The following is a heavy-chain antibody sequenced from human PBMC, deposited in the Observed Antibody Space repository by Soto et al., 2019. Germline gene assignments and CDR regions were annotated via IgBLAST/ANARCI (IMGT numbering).Heavy chain of an antibody. V-gene: IGHV3-9*01. CDR1: GFTFDDYA. D-gene: IGHD3-10*01. J-gene: IGHJ6*02. Sequence: EVQLVESGGGLVQPGRSLRLSCAASGFTFDDYAMHWVRQAPGKGLEWVSGISWNSGSIGYADSGKGRFTISRDNAKNSLYLQMNSLRAEDTALYYCAKDIGGSGRGGMDVWGQGTTVTVSS. CDR3: AKDIGGSGRGGMDV. CDR2: ISWNSGSI.